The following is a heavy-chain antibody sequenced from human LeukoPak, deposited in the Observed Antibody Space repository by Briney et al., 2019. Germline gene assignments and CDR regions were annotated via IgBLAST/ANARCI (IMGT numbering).Heavy chain of an antibody. Sequence: GESLKISCKGSGYSFTNYWIGWVRQMPGEGLQWMGIIYPDDSDIRYSPSFQGQVTVSADKSIITAYLQWSSLKASDTAMYYCARHGRGSRSPNAFDIWGQGTMVTVSS. CDR3: ARHGRGSRSPNAFDI. D-gene: IGHD3-10*01. CDR2: IYPDDSDI. CDR1: GYSFTNYW. V-gene: IGHV5-51*01. J-gene: IGHJ3*02.